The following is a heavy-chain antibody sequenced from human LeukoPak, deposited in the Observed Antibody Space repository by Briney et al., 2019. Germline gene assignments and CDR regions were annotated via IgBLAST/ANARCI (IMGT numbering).Heavy chain of an antibody. J-gene: IGHJ5*02. V-gene: IGHV4-59*01. CDR3: ASGEYCGGSGCYPNWFDP. CDR2: VYYSGSTNY. Sequence: SETLSLTCTVSGGSIRSYYWSWIRQPPGKGLEWIGYVYYSGSTNYNYNPSLKSRVTISVDTSKSQFSLRLSSVTAADTAVYYCASGEYCGGSGCYPNWFDPWGQGTLVTVSS. CDR1: GGSIRSYY. D-gene: IGHD2-21*01.